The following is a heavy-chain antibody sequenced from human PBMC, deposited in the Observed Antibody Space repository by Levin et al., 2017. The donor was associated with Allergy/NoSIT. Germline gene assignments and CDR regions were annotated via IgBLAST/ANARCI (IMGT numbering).Heavy chain of an antibody. CDR1: GFTFSSNG. Sequence: SCAASGFTFSSNGMHWVRQAPGKGLEWVAGISSDGSDKYYADSVKGRFTISRDNSENTLYLQMNSLRDDDTAVFYCAKDISVSTAMDYWGQGTLVTVSS. CDR2: ISSDGSDK. D-gene: IGHD5/OR15-5a*01. V-gene: IGHV3-30*18. J-gene: IGHJ4*02. CDR3: AKDISVSTAMDY.